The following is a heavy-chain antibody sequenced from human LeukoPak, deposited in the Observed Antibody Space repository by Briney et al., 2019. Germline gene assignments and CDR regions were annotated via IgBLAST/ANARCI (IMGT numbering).Heavy chain of an antibody. CDR3: ARGHFYDYIWGSYRPDAFAI. V-gene: IGHV4-34*01. J-gene: IGHJ3*02. CDR1: GGSFSGYY. Sequence: SETLSLTCAVYGGSFSGYYWSWIRQPPGKGLEWIGEINHSGSTNYNPSLKSRVTISVDTSKNQFSLKLSSVTAADTAVYYCARGHFYDYIWGSYRPDAFAIWGQGTMVTVSS. CDR2: INHSGST. D-gene: IGHD3-16*02.